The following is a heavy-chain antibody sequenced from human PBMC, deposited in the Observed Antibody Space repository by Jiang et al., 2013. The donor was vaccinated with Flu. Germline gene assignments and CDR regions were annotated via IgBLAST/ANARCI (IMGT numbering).Heavy chain of an antibody. J-gene: IGHJ5*02. Sequence: SFTSYWIGWVRPDAREKAWSGWGSSIPGDSDTRYSPSFQGQVTISADKSISTAYLQWSSLKASDTAMYYCARVGSYYGSGSYHGGWFDPWGQGTLVTVSS. V-gene: IGHV5-51*01. D-gene: IGHD3-10*01. CDR3: ARVGSYYGSGSYHGGWFDP. CDR1: SFTSYW. CDR2: SIPGDSDT.